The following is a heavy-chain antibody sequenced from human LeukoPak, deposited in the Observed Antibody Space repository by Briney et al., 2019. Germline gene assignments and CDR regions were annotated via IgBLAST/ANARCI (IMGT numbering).Heavy chain of an antibody. CDR1: GGSISSSSYY. J-gene: IGHJ6*03. V-gene: IGHV4-39*07. CDR2: IYYSGST. D-gene: IGHD3-3*01. CDR3: ARDGEYYMDV. Sequence: SETLSLTCTVSGGSISSSSYYWGWIRQPPGKGLEWIGSIYYSGSTYYNPSLKSRVTISVDTSKNQFSLKLSSVTAADTAVYYCARDGEYYMDVWGKGTTVTVSS.